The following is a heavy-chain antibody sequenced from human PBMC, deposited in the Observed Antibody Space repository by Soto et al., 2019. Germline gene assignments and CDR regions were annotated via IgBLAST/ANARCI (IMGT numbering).Heavy chain of an antibody. D-gene: IGHD6-19*01. V-gene: IGHV3-30*18. CDR3: AKGFSGGPDYFDF. Sequence: GGSLRLSCAASRFTFSSYGMHWVRQAPGKGLEWVAVISYDGSKKYYGDSVKGRFTISRDNSKNTLYLHMNSLRAEDTAVYYCAKGFSGGPDYFDFWGQGTVVTVSS. J-gene: IGHJ4*02. CDR2: ISYDGSKK. CDR1: RFTFSSYG.